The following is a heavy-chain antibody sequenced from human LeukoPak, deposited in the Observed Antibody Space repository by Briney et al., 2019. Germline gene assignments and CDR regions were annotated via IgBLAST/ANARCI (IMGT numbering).Heavy chain of an antibody. CDR1: GYTFTSYY. V-gene: IGHV1-2*02. CDR3: ARDRGSSWYVDY. D-gene: IGHD6-13*01. CDR2: INPSSGGT. Sequence: ASVKVSCKPSGYTFTSYYIHWVRQAPGQGLEWMGWINPSSGGTEYAQKFQGRVTMTGDTSISTAYMELSRLRSDDTAVYYCARDRGSSWYVDYWGQGTLVTVSS. J-gene: IGHJ4*02.